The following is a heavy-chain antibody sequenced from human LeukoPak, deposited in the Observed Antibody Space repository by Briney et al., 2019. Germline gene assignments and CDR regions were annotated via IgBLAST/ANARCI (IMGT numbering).Heavy chain of an antibody. Sequence: GGSLRLSCAASGFTVSSNYMSWVRQAPGKGLEWVSVIYSGGSTYYADSVKGRFTISRDNSKNTLYLQMNSLRAEDTAVYYCAKPRIRLGELSFYFDYWGQGTLVTVSS. D-gene: IGHD3-16*02. CDR1: GFTVSSNY. V-gene: IGHV3-53*01. CDR2: IYSGGST. J-gene: IGHJ4*02. CDR3: AKPRIRLGELSFYFDY.